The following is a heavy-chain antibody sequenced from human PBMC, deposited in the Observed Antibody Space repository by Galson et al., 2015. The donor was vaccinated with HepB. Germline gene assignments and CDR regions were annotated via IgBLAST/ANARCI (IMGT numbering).Heavy chain of an antibody. J-gene: IGHJ4*02. V-gene: IGHV6-1*01. CDR2: TYYRSKWYN. CDR1: GDSVSSNSAA. CDR3: ARDSGNWNRAFDY. Sequence: CAISGDSVSSNSAAWNWIRQSPSRGLEWLGRTYYRSKWYNDYAVSVKSRITINPDTSKNQLSLQLNSVTPDDTAVYYCARDSGNWNRAFDYWGQGTLVTVSS. D-gene: IGHD1-20*01.